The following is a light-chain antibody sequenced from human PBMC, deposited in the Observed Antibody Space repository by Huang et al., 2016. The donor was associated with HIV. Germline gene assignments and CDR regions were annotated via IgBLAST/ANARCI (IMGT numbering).Light chain of an antibody. CDR1: QNVKNY. CDR2: DAS. J-gene: IGKJ4*01. CDR3: QQRADRVT. Sequence: EIVLTQSPASLSVFLGDTVTLSCRASQNVKNYLGWYQQKPGQAPRLLIYDASTRPAGIPDRFRAGGSWTDFTLTINSLETEDFAIYFCQQRADRVTFGGGTRIE. V-gene: IGKV3-11*01.